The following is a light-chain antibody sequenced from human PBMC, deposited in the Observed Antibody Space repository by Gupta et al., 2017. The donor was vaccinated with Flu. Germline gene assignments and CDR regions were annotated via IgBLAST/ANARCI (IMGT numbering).Light chain of an antibody. CDR2: QDS. J-gene: IGLJ3*02. V-gene: IGLV3-1*01. Sequence: PGQTASITCSGDKLGDKYACWYQQKPGQSPVLVIYQDSKRPSGIPERFSGSNSGNTATLTISGTQAMDEADYYCQAWDSSTALVFGGGTKLTVL. CDR1: KLGDKY. CDR3: QAWDSSTALV.